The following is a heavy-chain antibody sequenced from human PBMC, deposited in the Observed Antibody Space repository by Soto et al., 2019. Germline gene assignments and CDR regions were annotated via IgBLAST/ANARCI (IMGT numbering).Heavy chain of an antibody. CDR2: LYYSGSA. Sequence: PSETLSLTCTVSGGSISGSSYYWGWIRQPPGKGLEWIGNLYYSGSAYYNPSLKSRVTISIDTSKNQFSLKLTSVTAADTAVFYCARHGVDYGDYASYYYYGMDVWGRGTTVTVSS. J-gene: IGHJ6*02. V-gene: IGHV4-39*01. D-gene: IGHD4-17*01. CDR1: GGSISGSSYY. CDR3: ARHGVDYGDYASYYYYGMDV.